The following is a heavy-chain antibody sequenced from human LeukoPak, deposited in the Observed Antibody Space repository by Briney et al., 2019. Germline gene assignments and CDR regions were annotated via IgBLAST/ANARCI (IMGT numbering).Heavy chain of an antibody. CDR3: ASYRYGSSFAFDI. V-gene: IGHV3-66*01. Sequence: GGSLRLSCGASGFTVSTNYMSWVRQAPGKGLEWVSIIYSGGCTYYADSVKGRFTISRDNSKNTLYLQMNSLRAEDTAVYYCASYRYGSSFAFDIWGQGTMVTVSS. J-gene: IGHJ3*02. CDR1: GFTVSTNY. D-gene: IGHD6-6*01. CDR2: IYSGGCT.